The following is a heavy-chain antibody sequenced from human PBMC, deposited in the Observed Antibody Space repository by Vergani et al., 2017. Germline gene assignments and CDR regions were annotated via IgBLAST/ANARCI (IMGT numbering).Heavy chain of an antibody. Sequence: QLQLQESGPGLVKPSATLSLTCNVSGASIRSSNYYWGWIRQPPGNGLEWIASIYYRGSTYYHPSLKSRVTISVDTSNNQFSLKLCSVTAADTAVYFCARHSTVEWLVKLGWIDPWGQGILVTVSS. J-gene: IGHJ5*02. D-gene: IGHD6-19*01. CDR1: GASIRSSNYY. CDR3: ARHSTVEWLVKLGWIDP. V-gene: IGHV4-39*01. CDR2: IYYRGST.